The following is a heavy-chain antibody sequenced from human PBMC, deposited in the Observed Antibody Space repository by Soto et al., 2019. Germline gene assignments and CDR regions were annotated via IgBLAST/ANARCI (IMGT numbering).Heavy chain of an antibody. J-gene: IGHJ6*02. CDR2: ISAYNGNT. Sequence: QVQLVQSGAEVKKPGASVKVSCKASGYTFTSYGISWVRQAPGQGLEWMGWISAYNGNTNYAQKLQGRVTMTTDTSTSTDYMELRCLSSDDTAVYYCSREGDYDYYYYGMDVWGQGTTVTVSS. V-gene: IGHV1-18*04. D-gene: IGHD4-17*01. CDR3: SREGDYDYYYYGMDV. CDR1: GYTFTSYG.